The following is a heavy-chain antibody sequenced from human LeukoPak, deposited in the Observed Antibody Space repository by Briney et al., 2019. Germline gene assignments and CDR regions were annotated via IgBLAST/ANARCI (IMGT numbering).Heavy chain of an antibody. J-gene: IGHJ3*02. CDR3: ARDRGYYSNDAFDI. V-gene: IGHV3-11*04. CDR2: ISGSGHDI. CDR1: GFTFSDSY. D-gene: IGHD3-22*01. Sequence: PGGSLRLSCAASGFTFSDSYMTWVRQAPGKGVEWVAYISGSGHDINYSESAKGRFTISRDNAKNSLYLQMNSLRAEDTAVYYCARDRGYYSNDAFDIWGQGTMVTVSS.